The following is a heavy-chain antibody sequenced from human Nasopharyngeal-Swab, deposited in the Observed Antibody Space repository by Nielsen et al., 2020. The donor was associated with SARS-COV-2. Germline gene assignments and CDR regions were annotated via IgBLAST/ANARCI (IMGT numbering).Heavy chain of an antibody. CDR3: ARDELMVYYYYGMDV. V-gene: IGHV4-4*01. J-gene: IGHJ6*02. D-gene: IGHD2-8*01. Sequence: VRQAPGKGLEWIGEIYHSGSTNYNPSLKSRVTISVDKSKNQFSLKLSSVTAADTAVYCCARDELMVYYYYGMDVWGQGTTVTVSS. CDR2: IYHSGST.